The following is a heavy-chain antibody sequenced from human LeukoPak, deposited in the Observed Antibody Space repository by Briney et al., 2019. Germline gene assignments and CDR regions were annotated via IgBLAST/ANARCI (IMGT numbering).Heavy chain of an antibody. CDR1: GGSISSYY. D-gene: IGHD6-13*01. J-gene: IGHJ6*03. CDR3: ARDLAAAAGLYYYYYMDV. Sequence: SETLSLTCTVSGGSISSYYWSWIRQPAGKGLEWIGRIYTSGSTNYNPSLKSRVTMSVDTSKNQFSLKLSSVTAADTAVYYCARDLAAAAGLYYYYYMDVWGKGTTVTVSS. CDR2: IYTSGST. V-gene: IGHV4-4*07.